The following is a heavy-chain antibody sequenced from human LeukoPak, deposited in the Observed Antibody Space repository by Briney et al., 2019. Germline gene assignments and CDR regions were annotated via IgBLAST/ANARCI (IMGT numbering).Heavy chain of an antibody. Sequence: PGRSLRLPCAASGFTFSSYGMHWVRQAPGKGLEWVAVISYDGSNKYYADSVKGRFTISRDNSKNTLYLQMTSLRAEDTAVYYCAKTPHYWGQGTLVTVSS. CDR1: GFTFSSYG. V-gene: IGHV3-30*18. J-gene: IGHJ4*02. CDR3: AKTPHY. CDR2: ISYDGSNK.